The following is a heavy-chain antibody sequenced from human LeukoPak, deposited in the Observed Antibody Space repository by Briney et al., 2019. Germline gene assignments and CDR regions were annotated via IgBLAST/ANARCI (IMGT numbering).Heavy chain of an antibody. V-gene: IGHV1-18*01. Sequence: EASVTVSCKASGYTFSNYGINWVRQAPGQGLEWMGWISGYNGKTNYAQKLQGRVTMTTDTSTSTAYMELRSLRSDDTAVYYCARDRPPQLERQSSRSPPYDSSGYPGGYWGQGTLVTVSS. CDR3: ARDRPPQLERQSSRSPPYDSSGYPGGY. CDR1: GYTFSNYG. CDR2: ISGYNGKT. D-gene: IGHD3-22*01. J-gene: IGHJ4*02.